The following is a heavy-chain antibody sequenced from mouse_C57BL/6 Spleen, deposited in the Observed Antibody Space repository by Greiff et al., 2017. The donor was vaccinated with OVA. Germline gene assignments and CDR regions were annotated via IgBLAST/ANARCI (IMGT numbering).Heavy chain of an antibody. CDR1: GYSITSGYY. V-gene: IGHV3-6*01. CDR3: ASLYDYDALDY. Sequence: VQLKESGPGLVKPSQSLSLTCSVTGYSITSGYYWNWIRQFPGNKLGWMVYISYDGSNNYNPSLKNRISITRDTSKNQFFLKLNSVTTEDTATYYCASLYDYDALDYWGQGTTLTVSS. D-gene: IGHD2-4*01. CDR2: ISYDGSN. J-gene: IGHJ2*01.